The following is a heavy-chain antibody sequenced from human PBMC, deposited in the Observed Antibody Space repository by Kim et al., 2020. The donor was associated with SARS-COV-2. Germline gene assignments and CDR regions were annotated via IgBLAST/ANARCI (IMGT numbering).Heavy chain of an antibody. CDR3: ARDLIRAGSLTGDHYYYYGMDV. Sequence: SVKVSCKASGGTFSSYAISWVRQAPGQGLEWMGGIIPIFGTANYAQKFQGRVTITADESTSTAYMELSSLRSEDTAVYYCARDLIRAGSLTGDHYYYYGMDVWGQGTTVTVSS. V-gene: IGHV1-69*13. D-gene: IGHD7-27*01. J-gene: IGHJ6*02. CDR1: GGTFSSYA. CDR2: IIPIFGTA.